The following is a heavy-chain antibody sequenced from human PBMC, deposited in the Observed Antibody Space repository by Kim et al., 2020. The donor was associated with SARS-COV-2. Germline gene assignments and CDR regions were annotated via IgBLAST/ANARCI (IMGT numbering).Heavy chain of an antibody. J-gene: IGHJ4*02. Sequence: SVQVRFTIFRDNSKNTLFLQMNSLRPEETAVYYCATAYYDFWSGYYRDDYWGQGTLVTVSS. D-gene: IGHD3-3*01. V-gene: IGHV3-30*03. CDR3: ATAYYDFWSGYYRDDY.